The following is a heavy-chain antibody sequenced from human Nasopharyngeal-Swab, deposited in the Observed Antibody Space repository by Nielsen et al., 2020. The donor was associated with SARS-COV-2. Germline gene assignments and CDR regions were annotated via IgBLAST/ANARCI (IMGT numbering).Heavy chain of an antibody. CDR3: ARDLHGAKWFVL. Sequence: SETLSLPCTVSGGSVNTYYWNWIRQSPGKGLEWIGYIYNIGRTNYNPSLRSRVTLSLDTPKNQFSLELRFVTAAVTAIYYCARDLHGAKWFVLWGQGTLVTVSS. CDR1: GGSVNTYY. V-gene: IGHV4-59*02. CDR2: IYNIGRT. D-gene: IGHD3-10*01. J-gene: IGHJ4*02.